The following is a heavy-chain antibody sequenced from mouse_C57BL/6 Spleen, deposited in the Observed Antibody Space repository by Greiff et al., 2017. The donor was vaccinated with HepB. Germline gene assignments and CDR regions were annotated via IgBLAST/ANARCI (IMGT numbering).Heavy chain of an antibody. CDR1: GYTFTSYW. V-gene: IGHV1-59*01. CDR3: ARGGYSKAWFAY. Sequence: QVQLQQSGAELVRPGTSVKLSCKASGYTFTSYWMHWVKQRPGQGLEWIGVIDRSDSYTNYNQKFKGKATLTVDTSSSTAYMQLSSLTSEDSAVYYCARGGYSKAWFAYWGQGTLVTVSA. D-gene: IGHD2-5*01. J-gene: IGHJ3*01. CDR2: IDRSDSYT.